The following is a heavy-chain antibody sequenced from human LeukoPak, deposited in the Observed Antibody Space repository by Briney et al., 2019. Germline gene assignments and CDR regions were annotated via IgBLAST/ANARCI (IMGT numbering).Heavy chain of an antibody. V-gene: IGHV3-49*04. Sequence: GGSLRLSCAASGFTFSSYGMNWVRQAPGKGLEWVGFIRSKVYDGTTEYAASVKGRFTISGDDSKSIAFLQMNSLNTEDTAVYYCTRGLLGRYFDYWGQGTLVTVSS. CDR2: IRSKVYDGTT. CDR3: TRGLLGRYFDY. CDR1: GFTFSSYG. J-gene: IGHJ4*02. D-gene: IGHD7-27*01.